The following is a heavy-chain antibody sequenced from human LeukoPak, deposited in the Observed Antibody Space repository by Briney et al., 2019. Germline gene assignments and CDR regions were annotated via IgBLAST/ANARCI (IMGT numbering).Heavy chain of an antibody. CDR3: ARVTSGWPLPCYYYGMDV. D-gene: IGHD6-19*01. CDR2: INTNTGNP. V-gene: IGHV7-4-1*02. CDR1: GYTFTSYA. Sequence: ASVKVSCKASGYTFTSYAMNWVRQAPGQGLEWMGWINTNTGNPTYAQGFTGRFVFSLDTSVSTAYLQISSLKAEDTAVYYCARVTSGWPLPCYYYGMDVWGQGTTVTVSS. J-gene: IGHJ6*02.